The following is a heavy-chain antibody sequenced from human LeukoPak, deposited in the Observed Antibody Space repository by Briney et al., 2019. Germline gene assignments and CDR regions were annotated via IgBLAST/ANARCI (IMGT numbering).Heavy chain of an antibody. J-gene: IGHJ5*01. CDR1: GGTFSSYA. CDR2: IIPIFGTA. V-gene: IGHV1-69*13. Sequence: GASVKVSCKASGGTFSSYAISWVRQAPGQGLEWMGGIIPIFGTANYAQKFQGRVTITADESTSTAYMELSSLRSEDTAVYYCAREGEIAAAFNWFDSWGQGTLVTVSS. D-gene: IGHD6-13*01. CDR3: AREGEIAAAFNWFDS.